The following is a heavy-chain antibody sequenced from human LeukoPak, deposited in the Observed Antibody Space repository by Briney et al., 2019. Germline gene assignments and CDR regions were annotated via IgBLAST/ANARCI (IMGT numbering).Heavy chain of an antibody. V-gene: IGHV4-39*07. J-gene: IGHJ4*02. D-gene: IGHD3-10*01. Sequence: PSETLSLTCTVSGGTISSSSYYWGWIRQPPGKGLEWIGSIYYSGSTYYNPSLKSRVTISLDTSKNQFSLKLSSVTAADTAVYYCAREVYYYGSGRPYYFDYWGQGTLVTVSS. CDR1: GGTISSSSYY. CDR2: IYYSGST. CDR3: AREVYYYGSGRPYYFDY.